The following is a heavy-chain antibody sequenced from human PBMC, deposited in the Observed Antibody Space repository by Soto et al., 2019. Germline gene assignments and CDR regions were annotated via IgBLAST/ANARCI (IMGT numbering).Heavy chain of an antibody. J-gene: IGHJ5*02. D-gene: IGHD6-19*01. V-gene: IGHV4-34*01. CDR2: INHSGST. CDR1: GGSFSGYY. Sequence: SETLSLTCAVYGGSFSGYYWSWIRQPPGKGLEWIGEINHSGSTNYNPSLKSRVTISVDTSKNQFSLKLSSVTASDTAVYYCAGGILFGRGWYSSSNWFDPWGQGTPVTVSS. CDR3: AGGILFGRGWYSSSNWFDP.